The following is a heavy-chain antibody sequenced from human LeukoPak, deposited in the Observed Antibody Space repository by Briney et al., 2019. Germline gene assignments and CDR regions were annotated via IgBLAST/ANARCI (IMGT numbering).Heavy chain of an antibody. Sequence: GGSLRLSCAASGFTFSSYWMSWVRQAPGKGLEWVANIKQDGSEKYYVDSVKGRFTISRDNAKNSLYLQMNSLRAEDTAVYYCARRGYSAFNYYMDVWGKGTTVTVSS. D-gene: IGHD2-15*01. CDR3: ARRGYSAFNYYMDV. CDR2: IKQDGSEK. V-gene: IGHV3-7*01. J-gene: IGHJ6*03. CDR1: GFTFSSYW.